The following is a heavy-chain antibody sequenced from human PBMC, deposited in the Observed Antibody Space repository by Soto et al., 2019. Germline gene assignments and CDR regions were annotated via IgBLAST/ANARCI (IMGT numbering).Heavy chain of an antibody. CDR2: ISAYNGNT. CDR1: GYTFTSYG. V-gene: IGHV1-18*01. CDR3: ARDLELEYYFDY. D-gene: IGHD1-7*01. Sequence: ASVKVSCKASGYTFTSYGISWVRQAPGQGLEWMGWISAYNGNTNYAQKLQGRVTMTTDTSTSTAYMELRSLGSDDTAVYYCARDLELEYYFDYWGQGTLVTVSS. J-gene: IGHJ4*02.